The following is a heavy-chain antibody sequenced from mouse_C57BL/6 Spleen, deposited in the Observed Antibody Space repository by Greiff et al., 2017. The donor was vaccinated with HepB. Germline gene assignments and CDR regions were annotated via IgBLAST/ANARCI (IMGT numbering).Heavy chain of an antibody. CDR3: ARGDGHYFDY. V-gene: IGHV1-81*01. J-gene: IGHJ2*01. CDR1: GYTFTSYG. Sequence: VQVVESGAELARPGASVKLSCKASGYTFTSYGISWVKQRTGQGLEWIGEIYPRSGNTYYNEKFKGKATLTADKSSSTAYMELRSLTSEDSAVYFCARGDGHYFDYWGQGTTLTVSS. CDR2: IYPRSGNT. D-gene: IGHD1-1*01.